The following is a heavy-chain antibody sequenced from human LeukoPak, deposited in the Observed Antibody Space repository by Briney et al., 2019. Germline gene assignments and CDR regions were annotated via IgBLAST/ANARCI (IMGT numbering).Heavy chain of an antibody. V-gene: IGHV1-69*04. Sequence: SVKVSCKASGGTFSSYAISWVRQAPGQGLEWMGRIIPILGIANYAQKFQGRVTITADKSTSTAYMELSSLRSEDTAVYYCARDLDTVTTKRRLNNWFDPWGQGTLVTVSS. D-gene: IGHD4-17*01. CDR2: IIPILGIA. J-gene: IGHJ5*02. CDR3: ARDLDTVTTKRRLNNWFDP. CDR1: GGTFSSYA.